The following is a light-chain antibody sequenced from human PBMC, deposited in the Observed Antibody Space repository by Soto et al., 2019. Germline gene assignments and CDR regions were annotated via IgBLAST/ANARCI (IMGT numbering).Light chain of an antibody. CDR2: AAS. CDR1: QSISSY. J-gene: IGKJ2*01. V-gene: IGKV1-39*01. CDR3: QQTYSTPYT. Sequence: DIQMTQSPPSLSASVGDRVTITCRASQSISSYLNWYQQKPGKAPKFLIYAASSLQSGVPSRFSGSGSGTDFTLTISSLQPEDFATYYCQQTYSTPYTFGQGTKLEI.